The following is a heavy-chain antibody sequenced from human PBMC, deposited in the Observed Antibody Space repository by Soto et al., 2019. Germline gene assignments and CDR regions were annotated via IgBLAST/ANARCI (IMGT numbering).Heavy chain of an antibody. D-gene: IGHD3-10*01. Sequence: PGGSLRLSCAASGFTFSSYGMHWVRQAPGKGLEWVAVIPYDGSNKYYADSVKGRFTISRDNSKNTLYLQVNSLRAEDTAVYYCAKAPNTMVSLDIWGQGTMVTVSS. CDR2: IPYDGSNK. V-gene: IGHV3-30*18. CDR3: AKAPNTMVSLDI. CDR1: GFTFSSYG. J-gene: IGHJ3*02.